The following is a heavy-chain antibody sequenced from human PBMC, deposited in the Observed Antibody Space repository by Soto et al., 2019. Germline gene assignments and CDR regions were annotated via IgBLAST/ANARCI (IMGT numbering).Heavy chain of an antibody. CDR3: AKGDSSGSFAHSRGYSTPDH. J-gene: IGHJ5*02. V-gene: IGHV3-23*01. CDR1: GFIFQDYA. CDR2: ITSSDDIT. Sequence: EVQLFESGGGFVESGGSLRLSCAASGFIFQDYAMSWVRQAPGKGLEWVSTITSSDDITYSADSVRGRVTISRDNSANILFLLLTALSVDDTATYYCAKGDSSGSFAHSRGYSTPDHWGLGTLVTVSS. D-gene: IGHD3-3*01.